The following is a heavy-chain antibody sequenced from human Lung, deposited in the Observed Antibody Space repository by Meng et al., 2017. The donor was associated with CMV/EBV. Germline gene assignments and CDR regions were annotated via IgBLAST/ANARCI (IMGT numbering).Heavy chain of an antibody. Sequence: SCAASGFTFSSYSMNWVRQAPGKGLEWVSYISSSSTIYYADSVKGRFTISRDNAKNSLYLQMNSLRAEDTAVYYCARDHCSSTSCYLYYYYYYGMDVWGQGNXVTGAS. CDR1: GFTFSSYS. D-gene: IGHD2-2*01. CDR2: ISSSSTI. CDR3: ARDHCSSTSCYLYYYYYYGMDV. V-gene: IGHV3-48*04. J-gene: IGHJ6*02.